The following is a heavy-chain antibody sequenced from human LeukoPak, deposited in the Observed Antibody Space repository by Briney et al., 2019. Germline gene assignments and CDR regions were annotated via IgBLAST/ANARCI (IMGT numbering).Heavy chain of an antibody. Sequence: SDTLSLTCTVSGGSLSGHFWSWFRRPPGKGLENIGYIHSSGSTNYNPSYKSRVTVSLEMSKNQFSLSLSSVTAADTAVYYCARDPGDTDWYNFDFWGQRILVTVSS. D-gene: IGHD3-9*01. J-gene: IGHJ4*02. CDR2: IHSSGST. CDR3: ARDPGDTDWYNFDF. V-gene: IGHV4-59*11. CDR1: GGSLSGHF.